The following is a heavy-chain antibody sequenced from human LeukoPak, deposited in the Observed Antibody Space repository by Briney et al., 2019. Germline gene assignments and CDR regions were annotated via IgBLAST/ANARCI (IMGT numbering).Heavy chain of an antibody. J-gene: IGHJ4*02. D-gene: IGHD2-15*01. Sequence: GGSLRLSCAASGFPFNTYDMNWVRQAPGKGLEWVSFISSSGTSIYYADSVKGRFTIFRDNSKNSVFLHMNSLLAQDPAVYYCARVGAYSAVNFWGQGTLVTVSS. CDR3: ARVGAYSAVNF. CDR1: GFPFNTYD. CDR2: ISSSGTSI. V-gene: IGHV3-48*03.